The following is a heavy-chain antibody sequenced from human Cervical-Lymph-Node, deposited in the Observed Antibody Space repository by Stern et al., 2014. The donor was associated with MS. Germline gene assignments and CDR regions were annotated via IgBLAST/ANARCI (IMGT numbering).Heavy chain of an antibody. CDR3: ARTQSGYRSDAFDI. CDR2: IYSSRST. J-gene: IGHJ3*02. Sequence: VQLVESGPGLVKPSQTLYLTCTVSGGCISSGGYYWSWIRQHQGKGLEWIGYIYSSRSTYYNSSLKSRVTISVDTSKNQFSLKLSSVTAADTAMYYCARTQSGYRSDAFDIWGQGTMVTVSS. D-gene: IGHD3-3*01. V-gene: IGHV4-31*03. CDR1: GGCISSGGYY.